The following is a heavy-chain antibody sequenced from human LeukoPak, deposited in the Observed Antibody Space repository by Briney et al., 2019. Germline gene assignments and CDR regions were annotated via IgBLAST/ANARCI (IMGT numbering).Heavy chain of an antibody. CDR2: INQHVSEK. CDR1: GFTFSTYW. V-gene: IGHV3-7*01. Sequence: GGSLRLSCAASGFTFSTYWMSWVRQAPGTGLEWVANINQHVSEKYYVDSVKGRFTISRDNAKNSLYLQMNSLRAEDTAVYYCARGNYDFWSAYSYYYYYYMDVWGKGTTVTVSS. D-gene: IGHD3-3*01. CDR3: ARGNYDFWSAYSYYYYYYMDV. J-gene: IGHJ6*03.